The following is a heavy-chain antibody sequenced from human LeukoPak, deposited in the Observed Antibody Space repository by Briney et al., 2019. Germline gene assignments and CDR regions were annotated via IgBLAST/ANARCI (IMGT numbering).Heavy chain of an antibody. CDR1: GFTFSIYA. V-gene: IGHV3-23*01. CDR2: ISDSDST. Sequence: PGGSLRLSCAASGFTFSIYAMSWVRQAPGKGLEWVSVISDSDSTSYADSVKGRFTISRDNSKNTLYLQMNSLRAEDTAVYYCAKPTGGSWSPAWNYGGKGPLVSVSS. J-gene: IGHJ4*02. D-gene: IGHD2-15*01. CDR3: AKPTGGSWSPAWNY.